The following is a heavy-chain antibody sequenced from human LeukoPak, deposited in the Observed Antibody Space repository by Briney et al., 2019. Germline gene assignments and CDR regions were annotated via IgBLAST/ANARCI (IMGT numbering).Heavy chain of an antibody. CDR2: IYYSGST. J-gene: IGHJ5*02. Sequence: SETLSLTCTVSGGSISDGDYYWSWIRQPPGKGLEWIGYIYYSGSTYYNPSFKSRVTISVDTSKNQFSLKLSSVTAADTAVYYCARDGLWQLLGWFDPWGQGTLVTVSS. CDR3: ARDGLWQLLGWFDP. D-gene: IGHD2-15*01. V-gene: IGHV4-30-4*08. CDR1: GGSISDGDYY.